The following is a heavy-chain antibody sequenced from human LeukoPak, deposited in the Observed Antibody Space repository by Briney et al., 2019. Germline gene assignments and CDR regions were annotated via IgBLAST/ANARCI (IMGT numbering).Heavy chain of an antibody. Sequence: GGSLRLSCATSGFTFSSYNMHWVRQDPGKGLEGVAFIQNDGSNTYYADSVKGRFTISRDNSKNTLYLQMNSLRAEDTTVYYCAKDAGGGLCYFDYWGQGTLVTVSS. CDR3: AKDAGGGLCYFDY. J-gene: IGHJ4*02. V-gene: IGHV3-30*02. D-gene: IGHD2-2*01. CDR1: GFTFSSYN. CDR2: IQNDGSNT.